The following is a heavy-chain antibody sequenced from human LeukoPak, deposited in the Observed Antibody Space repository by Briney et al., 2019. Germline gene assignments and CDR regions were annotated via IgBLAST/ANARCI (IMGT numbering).Heavy chain of an antibody. CDR1: GFSFSRFN. Sequence: PGGSLRLSCAVAGFSFSRFNMHRVRQAPGKGLQWVSYISPRSDHIDYADSVKGRFTISRDNAKNSVYLQMNSLRAEDTALYYCASPVEVAGRGGFWGQGTLVTVSS. CDR3: ASPVEVAGRGGF. J-gene: IGHJ4*02. D-gene: IGHD6-19*01. V-gene: IGHV3-48*01. CDR2: ISPRSDHI.